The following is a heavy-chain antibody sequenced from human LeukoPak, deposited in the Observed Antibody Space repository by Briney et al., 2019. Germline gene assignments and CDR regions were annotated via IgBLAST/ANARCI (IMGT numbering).Heavy chain of an antibody. CDR3: ARSYSSSWYIDP. Sequence: SETLSLTCTVSGGSISSHYWSWIRQPPGKGLEWIGYIYSTWSTNYNPSLKSRVTISVDTSKNQFSLKLSSVTAADTAVYYCARSYSSSWYIDPWGQGTLVTVSS. J-gene: IGHJ5*02. CDR2: IYSTWST. CDR1: GGSISSHY. D-gene: IGHD6-13*01. V-gene: IGHV4-59*11.